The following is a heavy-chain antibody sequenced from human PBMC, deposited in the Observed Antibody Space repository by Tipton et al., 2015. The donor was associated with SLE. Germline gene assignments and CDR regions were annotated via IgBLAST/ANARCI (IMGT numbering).Heavy chain of an antibody. CDR3: ARGRVATAYYFDY. J-gene: IGHJ4*02. Sequence: TLSLTCTVSGGSISSGSDYWTWIRQPPGKGLEWIGEINHSGSTNYNPSLKSRVTISVDAFKNQFSLRLSSVTAADTAVYYCARGRVATAYYFDYWGQGTLVTVSS. V-gene: IGHV4-39*07. D-gene: IGHD5-12*01. CDR2: INHSGST. CDR1: GGSISSGSDY.